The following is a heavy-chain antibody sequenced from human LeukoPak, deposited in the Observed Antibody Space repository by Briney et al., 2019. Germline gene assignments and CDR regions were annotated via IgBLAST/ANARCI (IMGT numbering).Heavy chain of an antibody. CDR2: VHHSGSP. Sequence: SETLALTCAVYGRPFSGYYWRWIRQPPGKGLEWIGEVHHSGSPSLNPSLKSRVTISVDTSNNQFSPKPSSVTAADTAVYYCARGLGYCTGGSCYRYWYFDLWGRGTLVTVSS. D-gene: IGHD2-15*01. V-gene: IGHV4-34*01. CDR1: GRPFSGYY. CDR3: ARGLGYCTGGSCYRYWYFDL. J-gene: IGHJ2*01.